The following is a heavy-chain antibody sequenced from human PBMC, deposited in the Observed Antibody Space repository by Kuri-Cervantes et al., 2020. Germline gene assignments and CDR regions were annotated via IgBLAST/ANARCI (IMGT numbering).Heavy chain of an antibody. CDR3: ATCGVSATGRDWYFDL. V-gene: IGHV3-33*08. CDR1: GFTFNNYA. D-gene: IGHD6-13*01. Sequence: GGSLRLSCAASGFTFNNYAMHWVRQAPGKGLEWVAVIWYDGSNKYYADYVKGRFTISRDNSKNTLYLQMNSLRAEDTAVYYCATCGVSATGRDWYFDLWGRGTLVTVSS. CDR2: IWYDGSNK. J-gene: IGHJ2*01.